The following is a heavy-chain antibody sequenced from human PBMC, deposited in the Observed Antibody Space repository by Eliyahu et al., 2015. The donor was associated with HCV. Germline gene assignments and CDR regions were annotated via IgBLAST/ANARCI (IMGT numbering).Heavy chain of an antibody. J-gene: IGHJ5*02. CDR1: GYTFTSYA. V-gene: IGHV7-4-1*02. CDR3: ARVGDIVVVPAAIPNWFDP. CDR2: INTNTGNP. Sequence: QVQLVQSGSELKKPGASVKVSCKASGYTFTSYAMNWVRQAPGQGLEWMGWINTNTGNPTYAQGFTGRFVFSLDTSVSTAYLQISSLKAEDTAVYYCARVGDIVVVPAAIPNWFDPWGQGTLVTVSS. D-gene: IGHD2-2*01.